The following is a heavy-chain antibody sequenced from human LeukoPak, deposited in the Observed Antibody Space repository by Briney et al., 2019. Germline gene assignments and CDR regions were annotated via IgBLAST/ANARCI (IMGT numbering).Heavy chain of an antibody. CDR1: GFTFRSYS. D-gene: IGHD6-13*01. J-gene: IGHJ4*02. V-gene: IGHV3-21*01. CDR3: ARFGESIAAADY. Sequence: PGGSLTLSCAASGFTFRSYSMNWVRQAPGKGLEWVSSISSSSSYIYYADSVKGRFTISRDNAKNSLYLQMNRLRAEDTAVYYCARFGESIAAADYWGQGTLVTVSS. CDR2: ISSSSSYI.